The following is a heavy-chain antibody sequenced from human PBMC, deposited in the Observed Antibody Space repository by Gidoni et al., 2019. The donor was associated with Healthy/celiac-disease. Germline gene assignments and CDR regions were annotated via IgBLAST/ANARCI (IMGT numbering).Heavy chain of an antibody. CDR3: ARDLYYYDSPTDY. D-gene: IGHD3-22*01. CDR2: INAGNGNT. V-gene: IGHV1-3*01. J-gene: IGHJ4*02. CDR1: GYTFTSYA. Sequence: VQLVQSGAEVKKPGASVKVSCKPSGYTFTSYAMHWVRQAPGQRLEWMGWINAGNGNTKYSQKFQGRVTITRDTSASTAYMELSSLRSEDTAVYYCARDLYYYDSPTDYWGQGTLVTVSS.